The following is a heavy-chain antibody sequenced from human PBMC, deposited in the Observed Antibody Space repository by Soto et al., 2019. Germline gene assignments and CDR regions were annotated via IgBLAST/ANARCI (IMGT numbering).Heavy chain of an antibody. CDR3: AREALYGGLDY. D-gene: IGHD2-2*02. CDR1: GYTFTNYG. J-gene: IGHJ4*02. V-gene: IGHV1-18*01. CDR2: ISGYNGDT. Sequence: GASVKVSCKASGYTFTNYGVTWVRQAPGQGLEWMGWISGYNGDTNYAQNLQGRVTMTTDTSTSTAYMELRSLRSDDTAVYYCAREALYGGLDYWDQGTLVTVS.